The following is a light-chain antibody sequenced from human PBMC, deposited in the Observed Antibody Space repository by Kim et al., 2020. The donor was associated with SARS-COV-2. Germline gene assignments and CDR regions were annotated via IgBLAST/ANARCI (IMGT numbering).Light chain of an antibody. CDR1: SSNIGSYNY. V-gene: IGLV2-14*03. Sequence: QSALTQPASVSGSAGQSISISCTGTSSNIGSYNYVSWHQQHPGKAPKLMIYDVKKRPSGISSRFSGTKSGSTASLTIAGLQAEDEADYYCSSFTTRSSLVFGGGTKVTVL. CDR2: DVK. J-gene: IGLJ3*02. CDR3: SSFTTRSSLV.